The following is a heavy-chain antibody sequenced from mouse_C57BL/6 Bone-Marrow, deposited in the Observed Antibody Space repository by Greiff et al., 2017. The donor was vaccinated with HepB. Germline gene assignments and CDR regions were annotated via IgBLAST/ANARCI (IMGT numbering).Heavy chain of an antibody. V-gene: IGHV1-19*01. CDR3: ATTVVHFDY. CDR2: INPYNGGT. D-gene: IGHD1-1*01. Sequence: EVKLQQSGPVLVKPGASVKMSCKASGYTFTDYYMNWVKQSHGKSLEWIGVINPYNGGTSYNQKFKGKATLTVDKSSSTAYMELNSLTSEDSAVYYCATTVVHFDYWGQGTTLTVSS. CDR1: GYTFTDYY. J-gene: IGHJ2*01.